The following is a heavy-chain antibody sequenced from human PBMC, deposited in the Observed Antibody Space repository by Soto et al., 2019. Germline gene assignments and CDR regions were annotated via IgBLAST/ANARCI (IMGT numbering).Heavy chain of an antibody. Sequence: WGFLRLSCGAPGFTFSNFAISWVRQAPGKGLEWVSTISDSGSTYYADSVKGRFTISRDISKNTLYVQMSSLRAEDTAVYYCAKGGEGYCSGTSCLYHMDAWGKGTTVTVSS. CDR2: ISDSGST. CDR1: GFTFSNFA. D-gene: IGHD2-15*01. CDR3: AKGGEGYCSGTSCLYHMDA. V-gene: IGHV3-23*01. J-gene: IGHJ6*03.